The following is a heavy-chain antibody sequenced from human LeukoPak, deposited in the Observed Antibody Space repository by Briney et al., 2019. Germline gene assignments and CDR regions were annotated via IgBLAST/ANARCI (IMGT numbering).Heavy chain of an antibody. CDR1: GYTFTSYG. D-gene: IGHD2-15*01. CDR2: ISVYNGNT. Sequence: GASVKVSCKASGYTFTSYGISWVRQAPGQGLEWMGWISVYNGNTKYTQKLQGRVTMTTDTSTSTAYMELRSLRSDDTAVYYCARDWPGISLHFDLWGRGTLITVSS. CDR3: ARDWPGISLHFDL. V-gene: IGHV1-18*01. J-gene: IGHJ2*01.